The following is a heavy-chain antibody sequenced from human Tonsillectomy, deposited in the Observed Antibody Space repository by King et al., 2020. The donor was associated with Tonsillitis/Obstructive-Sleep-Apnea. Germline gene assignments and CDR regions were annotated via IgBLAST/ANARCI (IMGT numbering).Heavy chain of an antibody. D-gene: IGHD4-11*01. CDR1: GGSISSYY. J-gene: IGHJ4*02. CDR2: IYYSGST. V-gene: IGHV4-59*01. Sequence: VQLQESGPGLVKPSETLSLTCTVSGGSISSYYWSWIRQPPGKGLEWMGDIYYSGSTNYNPSLKIRVTISVDTAKNQFSLKLSSVTAADTAVYYCATGGAYSNYPDYWGQGTLVTVSS. CDR3: ATGGAYSNYPDY.